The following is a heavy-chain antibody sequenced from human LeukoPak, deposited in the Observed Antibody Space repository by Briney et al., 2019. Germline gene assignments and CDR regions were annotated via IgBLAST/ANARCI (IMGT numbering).Heavy chain of an antibody. J-gene: IGHJ4*02. Sequence: GGSLRLSCAASGFTFSSYWMNWVRQAPGKGLEWVANIKQDGSEKYYVDSVKGRFTISRDNAKNSLYLQMNSLRVEDTAVYYCARETSGVLFDYWGQGTLVAVSS. CDR2: IKQDGSEK. D-gene: IGHD2-8*01. CDR1: GFTFSSYW. CDR3: ARETSGVLFDY. V-gene: IGHV3-7*01.